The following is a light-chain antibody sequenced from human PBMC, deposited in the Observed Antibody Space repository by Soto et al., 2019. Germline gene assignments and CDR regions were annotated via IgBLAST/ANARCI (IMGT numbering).Light chain of an antibody. CDR3: QQSYSTPYT. CDR2: AAS. J-gene: IGKJ2*01. V-gene: IGKV1-39*01. CDR1: QSISSY. Sequence: DIQMTQSPSSLSASVGDRVTITCRASQSISSYLNWYQQKPGKAPKLLIYAASSLQSGVQSRFSGSVSGTDFTLTISSLQPEDFATYYCQQSYSTPYTFGQGTKLEIK.